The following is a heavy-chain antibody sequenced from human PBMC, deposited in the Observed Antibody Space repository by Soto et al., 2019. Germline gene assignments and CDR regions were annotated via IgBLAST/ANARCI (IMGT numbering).Heavy chain of an antibody. CDR2: IRYDGSNK. CDR3: ARDFNRLRFLDGLADY. CDR1: GFTFSSYG. J-gene: IGHJ4*02. V-gene: IGHV3-33*01. D-gene: IGHD3-3*01. Sequence: GGSLRLSCAASGFTFSSYGMHWVRQAPGKGLEWEAVIRYDGSNKYYADSVKGRFTISRDNSKNTLYLQMNSLRAEDTAVFYCARDFNRLRFLDGLADYWGQGTLVTVSS.